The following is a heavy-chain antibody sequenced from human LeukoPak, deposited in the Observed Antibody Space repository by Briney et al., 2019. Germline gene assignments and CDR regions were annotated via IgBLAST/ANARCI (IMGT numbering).Heavy chain of an antibody. D-gene: IGHD1-26*01. CDR2: ITSTSSYM. J-gene: IGHJ6*03. CDR3: ARDPYSGGYGDDYYYMDV. V-gene: IGHV3-21*01. CDR1: GFTFSTYN. Sequence: GGSLRLSCAASGFTFSTYNMNWVRQAPGKGLEWVSSITSTSSYMYYADSVKGRFTISRDNAQNSLYLHMSSLRAEDTAVYYCARDPYSGGYGDDYYYMDVWGKGTTVTVSS.